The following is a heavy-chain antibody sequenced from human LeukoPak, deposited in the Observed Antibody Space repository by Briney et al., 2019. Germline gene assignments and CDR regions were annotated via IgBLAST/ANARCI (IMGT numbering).Heavy chain of an antibody. V-gene: IGHV4-39*01. Sequence: SETLSLTCTVSGGSISSSSSYWGWIRQPPGKGLEWPGSMYYTGRTYYNPSLKSRVTISVDTSKNQFSLKLTSVTAADTAVYYCARHGGVFCTSTSCYTFDYWGQGTLVTVSS. CDR2: MYYTGRT. D-gene: IGHD2-2*02. J-gene: IGHJ4*02. CDR3: ARHGGVFCTSTSCYTFDY. CDR1: GGSISSSSSY.